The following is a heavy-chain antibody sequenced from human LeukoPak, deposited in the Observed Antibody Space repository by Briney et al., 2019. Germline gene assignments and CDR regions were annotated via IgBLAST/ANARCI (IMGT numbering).Heavy chain of an antibody. D-gene: IGHD5-24*01. CDR2: IIPIFATA. CDR1: GGTFSSYA. V-gene: IGHV1-69*05. J-gene: IGHJ3*02. CDR3: AREAGRGGYNTI. Sequence: GASVKVSCKASGGTFSSYAISWVRQAPGQGLEWMGGIIPIFATANYAQKFQGRVTITTDESTSTAYMELSSLRSEDTAVYYCAREAGRGGYNTIWGQGTMVTASS.